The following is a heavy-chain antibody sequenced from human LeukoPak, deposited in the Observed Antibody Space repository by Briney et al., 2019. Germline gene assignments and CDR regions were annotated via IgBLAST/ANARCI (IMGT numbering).Heavy chain of an antibody. CDR3: AKDIVAGDYYYYYMDV. CDR1: GFTFDDYA. V-gene: IGHV3-9*01. Sequence: GGSLRLSWAASGFTFDDYAMHWVRQAPGKGLEWVSGISWNSGSIGYADSVKGRFTISRDNAKNSLYLQMNSLRAEDTALYYCAKDIVAGDYYYYYMDVWGKGTTVTVSS. J-gene: IGHJ6*03. D-gene: IGHD6-19*01. CDR2: ISWNSGSI.